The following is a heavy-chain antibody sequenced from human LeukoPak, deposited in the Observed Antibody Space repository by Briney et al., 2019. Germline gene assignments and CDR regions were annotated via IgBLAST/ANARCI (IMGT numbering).Heavy chain of an antibody. J-gene: IGHJ6*02. CDR3: AKDQSSWYYYYGMDV. CDR2: ISYDGSNK. CDR1: GFTFSSYG. D-gene: IGHD6-13*01. Sequence: GGSLRLSCAASGFTFSSYGMHWVRQAPGKGLEWVAVISYDGSNKYYADSVKGRFTISRDNSKNTLYLQMDSLRAEDTAVYYCAKDQSSWYYYYGMDVWGQGTTVTVSS. V-gene: IGHV3-30*18.